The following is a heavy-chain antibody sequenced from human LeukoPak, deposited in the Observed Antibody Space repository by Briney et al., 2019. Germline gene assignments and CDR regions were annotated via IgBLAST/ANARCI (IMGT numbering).Heavy chain of an antibody. CDR3: AKDGVHYYDSSVYFDY. V-gene: IGHV3-23*01. J-gene: IGHJ4*02. D-gene: IGHD3-22*01. CDR1: GFSFSNYA. CDR2: ISGSVDTT. Sequence: GESLRVSCAASGFSFSNYAMTWVRQAPGKGLEWVSTISGSVDTTYYADSVKGRFTISRDNSKNTLFLQMNSLRAEDSAVYYCAKDGVHYYDSSVYFDYWGQGTLVTVSS.